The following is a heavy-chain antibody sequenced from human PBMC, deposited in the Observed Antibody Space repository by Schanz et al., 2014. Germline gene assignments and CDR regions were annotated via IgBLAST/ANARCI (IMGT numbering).Heavy chain of an antibody. CDR2: IYSSGST. V-gene: IGHV3-66*01. CDR3: AGGEYQLLYGN. D-gene: IGHD2-2*02. CDR1: GFTVSNSY. J-gene: IGHJ4*02. Sequence: EVQLLESGGGLVQPGGSLRLSCSASGFTVSNSYIHWVRQAPGKGLEWVSTIYSSGSTYYADSVRGRFTISRDNSENTLYLQMNSLRAEDTAVYYCAGGEYQLLYGNWGQGTLVTVSS.